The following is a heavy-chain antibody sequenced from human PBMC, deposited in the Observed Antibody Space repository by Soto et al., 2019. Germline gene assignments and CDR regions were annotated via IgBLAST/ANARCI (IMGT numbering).Heavy chain of an antibody. CDR2: IYPGDSDT. D-gene: IGHD4-17*01. CDR3: ARVFGDYEPYYFDY. Sequence: GESRXISCKGSXYRFTSYWIGWVRQMPGKGLEWMGFIYPGDSDTRYSPSFEGQVTISADKSISTAYPQWSSLKASDTAMYYCARVFGDYEPYYFDYWGQGTLVTVSS. V-gene: IGHV5-51*01. J-gene: IGHJ4*02. CDR1: XYRFTSYW.